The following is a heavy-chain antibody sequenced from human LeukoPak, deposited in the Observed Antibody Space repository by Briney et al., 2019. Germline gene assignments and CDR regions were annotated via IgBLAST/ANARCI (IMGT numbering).Heavy chain of an antibody. CDR3: ARAAGGTRADFDY. CDR2: IFYSGST. Sequence: SETLSLTCTVSGGSVSDYYWSWIRVPPGKGLVWIGYIFYSGSTYYNPSLKSRVTISVDTSKNQFSLQLSPVTAADTAVYYCARAAGGTRADFDYWGQGTLVIVSS. V-gene: IGHV4-59*02. CDR1: GGSVSDYY. D-gene: IGHD6-13*01. J-gene: IGHJ4*02.